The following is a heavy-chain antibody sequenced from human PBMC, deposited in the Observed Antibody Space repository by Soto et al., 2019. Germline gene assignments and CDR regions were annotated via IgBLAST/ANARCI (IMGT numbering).Heavy chain of an antibody. J-gene: IGHJ4*02. Sequence: SETLSLTCTVSGGSVSSGSYYWSWIRQPPGKGLEWIGYIYYSGSTNYNPSLKSRVTISVDTSKNQFSLNLSSVTAADTAVYYCARAPSSGWKYYFDYWGQGTLVTVSS. CDR3: ARAPSSGWKYYFDY. V-gene: IGHV4-61*01. D-gene: IGHD6-19*01. CDR2: IYYSGST. CDR1: GGSVSSGSYY.